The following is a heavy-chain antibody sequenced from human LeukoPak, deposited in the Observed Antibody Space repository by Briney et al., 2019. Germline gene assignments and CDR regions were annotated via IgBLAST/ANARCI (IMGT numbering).Heavy chain of an antibody. V-gene: IGHV4-34*01. CDR1: GGSFSGYY. Sequence: KPSETLSLTCAVYGGSFSGYYWSWIRQPPRKGLEWIGEINHSGSTNYNPSLKSRVTISVDTSKSQFSLKLSSVTAADTAVYYCAREGVSAAAGYIIWGQGTMVTVSS. CDR2: INHSGST. D-gene: IGHD6-13*01. CDR3: AREGVSAAAGYII. J-gene: IGHJ3*02.